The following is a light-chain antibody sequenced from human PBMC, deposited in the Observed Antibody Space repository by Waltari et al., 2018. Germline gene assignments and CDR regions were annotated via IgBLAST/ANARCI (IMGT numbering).Light chain of an antibody. J-gene: IGLJ1*01. Sequence: QSALTQPASVSGSPGQSSTIPCTGTSTDVGNYILVSWYQQHPGKAPKLMISEVNKRPSGVSNRFSGSKSGNTASLTISGLQAEDEADYYCCSYAGSSPSYVFGTGTKVTVL. CDR3: CSYAGSSPSYV. CDR2: EVN. CDR1: STDVGNYIL. V-gene: IGLV2-23*02.